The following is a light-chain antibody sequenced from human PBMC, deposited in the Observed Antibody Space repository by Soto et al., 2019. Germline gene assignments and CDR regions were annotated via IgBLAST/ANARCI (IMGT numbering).Light chain of an antibody. J-gene: IGLJ1*01. CDR3: CSYVGATTYV. Sequence: QSVLTQPASVPGSPGQSITISCTGTSSTVGGFNVVSWYQQHPGKAPKVIIYEGIKRPSGVSNRFSGSNSGSTASLTISGLQAEDEAHYYCCSYVGATTYVFGTGTKVTVL. V-gene: IGLV2-23*01. CDR1: SSTVGGFNV. CDR2: EGI.